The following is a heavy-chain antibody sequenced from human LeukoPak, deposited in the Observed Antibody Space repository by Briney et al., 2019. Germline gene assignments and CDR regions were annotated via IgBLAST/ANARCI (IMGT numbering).Heavy chain of an antibody. CDR2: INSDGSST. CDR3: ATASIYDSSGYYYYYGMDV. V-gene: IGHV3-74*01. J-gene: IGHJ6*02. Sequence: PGGSLRLSCAASGFTFSSYWMHWVRQAPGKGLVWVSRINSDGSSTSYADSVKGRFTISRDNAKNTLYLQMNSLRAEDTAVYYCATASIYDSSGYYYYYGMDVWGQGTTVTVSS. CDR1: GFTFSSYW. D-gene: IGHD3-22*01.